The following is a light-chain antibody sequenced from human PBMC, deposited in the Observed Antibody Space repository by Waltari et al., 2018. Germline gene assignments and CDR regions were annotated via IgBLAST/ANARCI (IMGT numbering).Light chain of an antibody. J-gene: IGLJ1*01. V-gene: IGLV2-14*01. CDR1: SSDAGGYNY. CDR2: EVS. Sequence: QSALTQPASVSGSPGQSITISCTGTSSDAGGYNYVSWYQPHPGKAPKLMIYEVSNRPSGVSNRFSGSKSGNTASLTISGLQAEDEADYYCSSYTGSSTIFGTGTKVTVL. CDR3: SSYTGSSTI.